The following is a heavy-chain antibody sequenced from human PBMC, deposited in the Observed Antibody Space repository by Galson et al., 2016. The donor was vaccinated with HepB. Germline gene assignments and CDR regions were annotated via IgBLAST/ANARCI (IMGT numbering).Heavy chain of an antibody. CDR1: GGSFSDYF. CDR3: ARPIYGSGTYVVFDS. V-gene: IGHV4-34*01. D-gene: IGHD3-10*01. Sequence: LSLTCVVYGGSFSDYFWTWIRQPPGKGLEWIGHISHSGSTDYNPSLKPRVTISVDTSKSQFSLKLNSVTAADTAVYYCARPIYGSGTYVVFDSWGQGTQVTVSS. J-gene: IGHJ4*02. CDR2: ISHSGST.